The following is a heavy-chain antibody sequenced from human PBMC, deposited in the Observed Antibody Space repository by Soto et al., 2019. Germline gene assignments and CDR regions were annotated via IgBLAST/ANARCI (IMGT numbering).Heavy chain of an antibody. J-gene: IGHJ5*02. Sequence: QVQLVQSGAEVKKPGSSVKVSCKASGGTFSSYAVSWVRQAPGQGLEWMGGIIPILGTANYAQTFQGRVTITADESTTTGYMELSSLRSEDTAVYYCARRAVAGILLGWFDPWGQGTLVTVSS. CDR1: GGTFSSYA. CDR3: ARRAVAGILLGWFDP. V-gene: IGHV1-69*01. D-gene: IGHD6-19*01. CDR2: IIPILGTA.